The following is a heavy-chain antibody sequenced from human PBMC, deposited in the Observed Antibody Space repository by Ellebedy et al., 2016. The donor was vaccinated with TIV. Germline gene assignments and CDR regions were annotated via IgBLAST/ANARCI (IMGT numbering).Heavy chain of an antibody. V-gene: IGHV3-9*03. Sequence: SLKISCVVSGFTFEDFAFHWVRQAPGKGLEWVSGINWSGATFGHADSVKGRFTISRDNAKNTLYLQMDILRVDDMALYFCARSRGFSYGNDAFDLWGQGTVVIVSS. CDR2: INWSGATF. CDR1: GFTFEDFA. J-gene: IGHJ3*01. D-gene: IGHD5-18*01. CDR3: ARSRGFSYGNDAFDL.